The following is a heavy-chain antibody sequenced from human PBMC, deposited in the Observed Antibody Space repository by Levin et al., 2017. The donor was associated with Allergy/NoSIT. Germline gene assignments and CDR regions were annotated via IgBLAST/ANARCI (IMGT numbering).Heavy chain of an antibody. D-gene: IGHD2-2*01. CDR3: ARELPTSWFVPLGI. V-gene: IGHV4-34*01. CDR2: VSHDGIT. CDR1: SESFSGYY. J-gene: IGHJ3*02. Sequence: PSETLSLTCAVYSESFSGYYWSWIRQPPGKGLEWIGEVSHDGITNYNPSLKSRVTISLDTSKKQFSLRLNSVTAADTAVYYCARELPTSWFVPLGIWGQGTMVTVSS.